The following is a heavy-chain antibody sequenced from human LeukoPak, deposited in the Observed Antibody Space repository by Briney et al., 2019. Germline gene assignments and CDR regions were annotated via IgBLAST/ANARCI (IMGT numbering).Heavy chain of an antibody. Sequence: GGSLRLSCAAPGFTFSSYSMNWVRQAPGKGLEWVSSISSSSSYIYYADSVKGRFTISRDNAKNSLYLRMNSLRAEDTAVYYCATSPVGLRYFDWPMGYDYWGQGTLVTVSS. J-gene: IGHJ4*02. CDR1: GFTFSSYS. CDR2: ISSSSSYI. CDR3: ATSPVGLRYFDWPMGYDY. D-gene: IGHD3-9*01. V-gene: IGHV3-21*01.